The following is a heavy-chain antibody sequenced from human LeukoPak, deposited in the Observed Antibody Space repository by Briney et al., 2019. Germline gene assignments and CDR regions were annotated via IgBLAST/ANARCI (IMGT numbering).Heavy chain of an antibody. CDR2: IYPGDSDT. V-gene: IGHV5-51*01. Sequence: GESLKISCKGSEYSFTSYWIGWVRQMPGKGLEWMGIIYPGDSDTRYSPSFQGQVTISADKSISTAYLQWSSLKASDTAMYYCARDTGSSGWYEGAFDIWGQGTMVTVSS. J-gene: IGHJ3*02. CDR1: EYSFTSYW. D-gene: IGHD6-19*01. CDR3: ARDTGSSGWYEGAFDI.